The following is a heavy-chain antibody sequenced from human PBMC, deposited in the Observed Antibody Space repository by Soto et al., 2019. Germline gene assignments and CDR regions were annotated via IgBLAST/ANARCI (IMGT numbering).Heavy chain of an antibody. CDR3: ARGDIVLMVYAMGSMYNWFDP. D-gene: IGHD2-8*01. CDR2: INPNSGGT. V-gene: IGHV1-2*02. Sequence: ASVKVSCKASGYTFTGYYMHWVRQAPGQGLEWMGWINPNSGGTNYAQKFQGRVTMTRDTSISTAYMELGRLRSDDTAVYYCARGDIVLMVYAMGSMYNWFDPWGQGTLVTVSS. J-gene: IGHJ5*02. CDR1: GYTFTGYY.